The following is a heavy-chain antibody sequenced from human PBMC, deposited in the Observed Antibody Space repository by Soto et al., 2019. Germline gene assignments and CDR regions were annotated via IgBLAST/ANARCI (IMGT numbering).Heavy chain of an antibody. CDR1: GYTFTSFD. D-gene: IGHD1-1*01. V-gene: IGHV1-8*01. Sequence: QVQLVQSGVEVREPGASVKVSCKASGYTFTSFDINWVRQARGQGLEWMGWMSPSNGNTGYAQKFQGRVSKTRDTSINTAYMELSSLTSEDTAVYYCARGISAGTDYWGQGTLVTVSS. CDR3: ARGISAGTDY. J-gene: IGHJ4*02. CDR2: MSPSNGNT.